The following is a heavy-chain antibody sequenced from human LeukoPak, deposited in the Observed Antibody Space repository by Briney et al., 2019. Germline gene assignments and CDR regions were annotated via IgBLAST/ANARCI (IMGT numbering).Heavy chain of an antibody. V-gene: IGHV4-4*02. CDR3: ARGDTAMVTD. Sequence: SGTLSLTCAVSGDSISSNYWWSWVRQSPGKGLEWIGEILQSGSTNYNPSLKSRVTISVDTSKNQFSLKLSSVTAADTAVYYCARGDTAMVTDWGQGTMVTVSS. D-gene: IGHD5-18*01. CDR2: ILQSGST. J-gene: IGHJ3*01. CDR1: GDSISSNYW.